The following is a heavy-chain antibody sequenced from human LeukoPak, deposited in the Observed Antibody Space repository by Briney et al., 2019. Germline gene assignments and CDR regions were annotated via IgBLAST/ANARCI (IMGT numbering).Heavy chain of an antibody. Sequence: ASVKVSCKASGGTFSSYAISWVRQAPGQGLEWMGGIIPIFGTANYAQKFQGRVTITADKSTSTAYMELRSLRSDDTAVYYCARDQYYDSKGWFDPWGQGTLVTVSS. CDR2: IIPIFGTA. J-gene: IGHJ5*02. CDR1: GGTFSSYA. V-gene: IGHV1-69*06. D-gene: IGHD3-22*01. CDR3: ARDQYYDSKGWFDP.